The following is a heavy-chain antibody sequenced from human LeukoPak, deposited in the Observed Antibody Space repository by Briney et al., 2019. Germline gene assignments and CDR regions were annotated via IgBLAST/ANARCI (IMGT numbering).Heavy chain of an antibody. D-gene: IGHD3-22*01. CDR1: GFTFSSYW. J-gene: IGHJ4*02. V-gene: IGHV3-74*01. CDR3: SSGYYYGGFDY. CDR2: INSDGSST. Sequence: PGGSLRLSCAASGFTFSSYWTHWVRQAPGKGLLWVSRINSDGSSTSYADSVKGRSTISRDNVKNTLYLQMNSLRAQDTAVYYCSSGYYYGGFDYWGQGTLVTVSS.